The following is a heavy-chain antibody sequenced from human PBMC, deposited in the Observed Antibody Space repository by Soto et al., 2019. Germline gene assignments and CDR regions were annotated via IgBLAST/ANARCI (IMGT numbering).Heavy chain of an antibody. Sequence: SVKVSCKASGGTFSSYAISWVRQAPGQGLEWMGGIIPIFGTANYAQKFQGRFTISRDNSKNTLFLQMNSLRAEDTAVYYCARGSSHYYYAMNVWGQGTTVTVSS. CDR1: GGTFSSYA. V-gene: IGHV1-69*05. CDR3: ARGSSHYYYAMNV. CDR2: IIPIFGTA. J-gene: IGHJ6*02.